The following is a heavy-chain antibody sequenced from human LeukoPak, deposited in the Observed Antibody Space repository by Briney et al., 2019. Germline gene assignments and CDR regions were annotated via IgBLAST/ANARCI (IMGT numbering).Heavy chain of an antibody. Sequence: GKSLILSCVASQFTFSHFGMHWVRQAPGKGLEWVAIIYSDATNQYYADSVKGRFTISRDNSRNTVYLQMNNLRAEDTAVYFCAKDAQRGFDYSNSLESWGQGTLVTVSS. V-gene: IGHV3-33*06. J-gene: IGHJ4*02. CDR3: AKDAQRGFDYSNSLES. D-gene: IGHD4-11*01. CDR1: QFTFSHFG. CDR2: IYSDATNQ.